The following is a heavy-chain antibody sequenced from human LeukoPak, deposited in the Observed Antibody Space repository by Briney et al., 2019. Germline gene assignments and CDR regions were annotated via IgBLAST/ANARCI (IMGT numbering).Heavy chain of an antibody. J-gene: IGHJ4*02. CDR3: AREYSGYEGPYLDY. D-gene: IGHD5-12*01. Sequence: SETLSLTCTVSGGSISSGDYYWRWIRQPPGKGLEWIGYIYYSGSTYYNPSLKSRVTISVDTSKYQFSLKLSSVTAADTAVYYCAREYSGYEGPYLDYWGQGTLVTVSS. CDR2: IYYSGST. V-gene: IGHV4-30-4*01. CDR1: GGSISSGDYY.